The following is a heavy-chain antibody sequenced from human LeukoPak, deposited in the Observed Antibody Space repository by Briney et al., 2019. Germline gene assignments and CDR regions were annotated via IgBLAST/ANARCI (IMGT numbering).Heavy chain of an antibody. CDR1: GFIFNDYA. Sequence: GGSLRLSCAASGFIFNDYAMHWVRQAPGKGLEWVSLISGDGGRTFYADSVKGRFTISRDNSKNSLYLQMNSLRSEDTALYSCAKDIHDRGYPDYWGQGTLVTVSS. D-gene: IGHD3-22*01. CDR2: ISGDGGRT. CDR3: AKDIHDRGYPDY. V-gene: IGHV3-43*02. J-gene: IGHJ4*02.